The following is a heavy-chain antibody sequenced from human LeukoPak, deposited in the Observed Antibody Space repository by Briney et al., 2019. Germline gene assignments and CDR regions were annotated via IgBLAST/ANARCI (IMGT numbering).Heavy chain of an antibody. D-gene: IGHD2-2*02. CDR1: GYTFTVYY. CDR3: ARTHCSSTSCYRAGADYFDY. CDR2: INPNSGGT. V-gene: IGHV1-2*02. J-gene: IGHJ4*02. Sequence: ASVKVSCKASGYTFTVYYMHWVRQAPGQGLEWMGWINPNSGGTNYAQKFQGRVTMTRDTSISTAYMELSRLRSDDTAVYYCARTHCSSTSCYRAGADYFDYWGQGTLVTVSS.